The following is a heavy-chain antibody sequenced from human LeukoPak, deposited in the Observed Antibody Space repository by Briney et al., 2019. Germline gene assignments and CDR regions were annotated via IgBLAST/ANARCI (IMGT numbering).Heavy chain of an antibody. J-gene: IGHJ4*02. CDR2: ISGSDGST. Sequence: GGSLRLSCAASGFTFSSYAMSWVRQAPGKGLEWVSGISGSDGSTKYAESVKGRFTISRDNSKNTLCLQMNSLRAEDTAVCYCAKDPGGYSGYVYFDYWGQGTLVTVSS. CDR1: GFTFSSYA. CDR3: AKDPGGYSGYVYFDY. D-gene: IGHD5-12*01. V-gene: IGHV3-23*01.